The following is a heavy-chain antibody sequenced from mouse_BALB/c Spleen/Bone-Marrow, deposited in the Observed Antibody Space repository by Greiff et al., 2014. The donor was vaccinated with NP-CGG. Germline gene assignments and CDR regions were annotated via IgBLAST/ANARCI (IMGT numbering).Heavy chain of an antibody. CDR2: MWAGGST. CDR3: ARGSYFYSMDY. Sequence: VQLVESGPGLVAPSQSLSITCTISGFSLASYGVHWVRQPPGKGLEWLGVMWAGGSTNYNSALMSKLSISKDNSESQVFLKMNSLQTHDTAMYYCARGSYFYSMDYWGQGTSVTVSS. J-gene: IGHJ4*01. V-gene: IGHV2-9*02. CDR1: GFSLASYG.